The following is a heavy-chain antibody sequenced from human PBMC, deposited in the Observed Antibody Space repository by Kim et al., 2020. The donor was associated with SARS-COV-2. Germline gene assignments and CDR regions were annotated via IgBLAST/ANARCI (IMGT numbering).Heavy chain of an antibody. CDR2: SKK. D-gene: IGHD3-16*01. V-gene: IGHV3-30*15. CDR3: AREGASYYFDY. Sequence: SKKHFADSVKGRFTISRDNSKNTLYLQMSSLRVEDTAIYYCAREGASYYFDYWGQGTLVTVSS. J-gene: IGHJ4*02.